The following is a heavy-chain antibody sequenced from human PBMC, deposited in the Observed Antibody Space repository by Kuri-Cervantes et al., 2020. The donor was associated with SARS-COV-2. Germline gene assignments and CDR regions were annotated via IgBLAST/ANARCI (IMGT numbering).Heavy chain of an antibody. CDR2: IPDDGSNK. CDR1: GFTFSNYA. D-gene: IGHD1-26*01. CDR3: ARGCAWELLCAFDF. J-gene: IGHJ3*01. V-gene: IGHV3-30-3*01. Sequence: GGSLRLSCAVSGFTFSNYAMHWVRQAPGKGLEWVAVIPDDGSNKFYADSVKGRFTISRDNSKNTLYLQMNSLRAEDTAVYYCARGCAWELLCAFDFWGQGTLVTVSS.